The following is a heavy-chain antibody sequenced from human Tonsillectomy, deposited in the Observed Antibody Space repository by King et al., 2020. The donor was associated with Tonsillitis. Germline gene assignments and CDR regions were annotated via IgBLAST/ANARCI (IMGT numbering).Heavy chain of an antibody. CDR3: GKVQGIITCGRGICYYGSDV. J-gene: IGHJ6*02. CDR1: GFTFSDYG. V-gene: IGHV3-30*02. D-gene: IGHD3-16*01. Sequence: QLVQSGGGVVQPGGSLRLSCAASGFTFSDYGMHWFRQAPGKGLEWVAFTWNDGNSKYFGDSVKGRFTISRENSKNTLFLQMTSLRTEDTAVYYCGKVQGIITCGRGICYYGSDVGGQGTTVTVPS. CDR2: TWNDGNSK.